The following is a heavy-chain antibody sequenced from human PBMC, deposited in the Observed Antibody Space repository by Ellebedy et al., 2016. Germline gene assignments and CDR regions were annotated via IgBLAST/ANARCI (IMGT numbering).Heavy chain of an antibody. J-gene: IGHJ4*02. D-gene: IGHD5-18*01. V-gene: IGHV3-74*01. CDR3: ARGLDTGIWGY. Sequence: GESLKISCAASGFTFRSYWMHWVRQAPGKGLVWVSRINSDGSSTSYADSVKGRFTISRDNAKNTLYLQMNSLRAEDTAVYYCARGLDTGIWGYWGQGTLVTVSS. CDR2: INSDGSST. CDR1: GFTFRSYW.